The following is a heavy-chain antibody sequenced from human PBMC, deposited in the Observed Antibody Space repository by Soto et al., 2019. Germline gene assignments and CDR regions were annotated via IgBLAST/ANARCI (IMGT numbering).Heavy chain of an antibody. CDR3: ARGGIQLSYAFDY. CDR1: GTSVSNYY. V-gene: IGHV4-4*07. D-gene: IGHD5-18*01. J-gene: IGHJ4*02. CDR2: IYTSGST. Sequence: LSLTCSVSGTSVSNYYWSWIRQPAGKGLEHIGRIYTSGSTSYNPSLKSRVAMSMDTSQTQIYLNLTSVTAADTAVYYCARGGIQLSYAFDYWGQGIQVTVYS.